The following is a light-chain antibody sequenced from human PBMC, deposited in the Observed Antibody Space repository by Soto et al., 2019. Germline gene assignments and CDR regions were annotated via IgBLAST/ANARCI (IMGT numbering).Light chain of an antibody. V-gene: IGKV1-39*01. J-gene: IGKJ1*01. Sequence: DIQMTQSPSSLSASVGDRVTITCRASQSISSYLNWYQQKPGKAPKLLIYAASSLQSGVPSRFSGSGSGSDFTLTISSLQPGDFATYYCQQSYSTPPTFGQGTKVEIK. CDR1: QSISSY. CDR3: QQSYSTPPT. CDR2: AAS.